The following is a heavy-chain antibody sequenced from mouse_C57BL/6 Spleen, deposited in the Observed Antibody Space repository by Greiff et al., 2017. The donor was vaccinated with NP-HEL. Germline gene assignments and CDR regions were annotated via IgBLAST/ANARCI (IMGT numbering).Heavy chain of an antibody. V-gene: IGHV2-2*01. CDR1: GFSLTSYG. CDR2: IWSGGST. J-gene: IGHJ4*01. Sequence: VKLVESGPGLVQPSQSLSITCTVSGFSLTSYGVHWVRQSPGKGLEWLGVIWSGGSTDYNAAFISRLSISKDNSKSQVFFKMNSLQADDTAIYYCARNWPDYGSGYAMDYWGQGTSVTVSS. CDR3: ARNWPDYGSGYAMDY. D-gene: IGHD1-1*01.